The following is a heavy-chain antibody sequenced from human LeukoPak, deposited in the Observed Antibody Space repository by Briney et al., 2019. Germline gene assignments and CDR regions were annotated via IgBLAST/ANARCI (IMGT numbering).Heavy chain of an antibody. Sequence: GGSLRLSCAASGFTFSSYGMHWVRQAPGKGLEWVAVISYDGSNKYYADSVKGRFTISRDNSKNTLYLQMNSLRAEDTAVYYCATSYSSSWKGYYFDYWGQGTLVTVSS. CDR1: GFTFSSYG. J-gene: IGHJ4*02. V-gene: IGHV3-30*03. CDR2: ISYDGSNK. D-gene: IGHD6-13*01. CDR3: ATSYSSSWKGYYFDY.